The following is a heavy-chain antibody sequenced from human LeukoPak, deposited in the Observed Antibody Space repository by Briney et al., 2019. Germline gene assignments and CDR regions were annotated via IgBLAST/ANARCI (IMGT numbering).Heavy chain of an antibody. J-gene: IGHJ2*01. V-gene: IGHV3-30-3*01. Sequence: PGRSLRLSCAASGFTFSNHAMHWVRQAPGKGLEWVAVISYDGSNKYYAESMKGRFTISRDNSKDTLYLHMNNLRAEDTAVYYCAGEGTARESNYWYFDLWGRGTLVTVSS. D-gene: IGHD1-14*01. CDR2: ISYDGSNK. CDR3: AGEGTARESNYWYFDL. CDR1: GFTFSNHA.